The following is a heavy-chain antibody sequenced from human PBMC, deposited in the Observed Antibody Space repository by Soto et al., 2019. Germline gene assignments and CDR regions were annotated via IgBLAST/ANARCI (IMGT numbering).Heavy chain of an antibody. CDR1: GFPLSDSA. Sequence: EVQLVESGGGLVQPGGSLKLACLASGFPLSDSAIHWVRKASGKGLEWVGRIRSKTNNYATTYGAPVRGRFTLSRDDSKNTAYLQMNNLESEYAAVYYCTRHAGGQVERSFYYYFMDVWGKGTTVSV. CDR2: IRSKTNNYAT. CDR3: TRHAGGQVERSFYYYFMDV. V-gene: IGHV3-73*01. J-gene: IGHJ6*03. D-gene: IGHD2-15*01.